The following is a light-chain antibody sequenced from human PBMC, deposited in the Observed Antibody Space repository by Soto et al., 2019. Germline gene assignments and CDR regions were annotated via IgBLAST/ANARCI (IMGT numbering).Light chain of an antibody. V-gene: IGKV3-20*01. CDR3: QQYDNSPLT. CDR1: RSVSSTY. J-gene: IGKJ4*01. Sequence: DIVLTQSPGTLSLSPGERATLSCRASRSVSSTYLAWYQQKPGQAPRLLLYGASNRATGIPDRFSGSGSGTDFTLTISRLEPEDFAVYYCQQYDNSPLTFGRGTKVEIK. CDR2: GAS.